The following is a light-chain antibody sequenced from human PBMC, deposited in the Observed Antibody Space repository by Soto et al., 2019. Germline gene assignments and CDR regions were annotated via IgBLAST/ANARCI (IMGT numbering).Light chain of an antibody. CDR2: LGS. CDR1: QRLLHSNGYHF. J-gene: IGKJ2*01. CDR3: MQALQTPYT. V-gene: IGKV2-28*01. Sequence: EIVTTQSPASLPVTPGEPASISCRSSQRLLHSNGYHFLDWYLQKPGQSPQLLIYLGSYRASGVPDRVSGSGAGTDFTLEISRVEAEDVGVYYCMQALQTPYTFGQGTKLEIK.